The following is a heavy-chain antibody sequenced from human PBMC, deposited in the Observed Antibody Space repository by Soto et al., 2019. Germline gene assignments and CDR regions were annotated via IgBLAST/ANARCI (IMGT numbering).Heavy chain of an antibody. V-gene: IGHV1-8*01. D-gene: IGHD6-19*01. J-gene: IGHJ4*02. CDR2: MNPNSGNT. Sequence: QVQLVQSGAEVKKPGASVKVSCKASGYTFTSYDINWVRQATGQGLEWMGWMNPNSGNTGYAQKFQGRVTMTRNTSISTAYLELSSLRSEDTAVYYCARGLSSGWYGGHYFDYWGQGTLVTVSS. CDR1: GYTFTSYD. CDR3: ARGLSSGWYGGHYFDY.